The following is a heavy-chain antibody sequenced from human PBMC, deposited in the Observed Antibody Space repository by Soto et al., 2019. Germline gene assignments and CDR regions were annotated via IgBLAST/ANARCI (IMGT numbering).Heavy chain of an antibody. CDR3: ARGRASGSYYLLDY. D-gene: IGHD3-10*01. V-gene: IGHV1-8*01. Sequence: ASVKVSCKVSGDTFTTCDINWVRQATGHGLEWMGWINPNSGNTGYAQRFQGRVTMTRDTAIRTAYMEVSSLRSDDTALYYCARGRASGSYYLLDYWGQGTLFTVSS. J-gene: IGHJ4*02. CDR1: GDTFTTCD. CDR2: INPNSGNT.